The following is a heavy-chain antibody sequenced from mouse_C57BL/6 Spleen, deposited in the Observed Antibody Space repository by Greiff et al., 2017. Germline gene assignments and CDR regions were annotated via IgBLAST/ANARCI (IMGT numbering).Heavy chain of an antibody. CDR2: INPSSGYT. J-gene: IGHJ1*03. CDR3: ARGTVGGYFEV. CDR1: GYTFTSYT. V-gene: IGHV1-4*01. Sequence: VQLQQSGAELARPGASVKMSCKASGYTFTSYTMHWVKQRPGQGLEWIGYINPSSGYTKYNQKFKDKATLTADKSSSPAYMQLSSLTSEDSAVYYWARGTVGGYFEVWGTGTTVTVSS. D-gene: IGHD1-1*01.